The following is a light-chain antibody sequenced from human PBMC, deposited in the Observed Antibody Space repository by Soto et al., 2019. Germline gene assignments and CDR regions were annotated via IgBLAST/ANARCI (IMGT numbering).Light chain of an antibody. J-gene: IGKJ4*01. CDR2: ASS. V-gene: IGKV1D-12*01. CDR3: QQANSFPLT. Sequence: DIQMTQSPSSVSASVGDRVTITCRASQASNSWLAWYQQKPGKAPKLLIYASSSLQSGVPSRFSGSGSGTHVTLPIISLQPEDFATYYCQQANSFPLTFGGGTKVEIK. CDR1: QASNSW.